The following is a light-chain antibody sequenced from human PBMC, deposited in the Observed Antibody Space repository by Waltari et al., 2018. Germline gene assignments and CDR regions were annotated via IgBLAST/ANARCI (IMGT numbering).Light chain of an antibody. Sequence: DIQMTQSPSSLSASVGDRVTITCQASQGITNFLNWYQQKPGTAPKVLIYDASRLERGVPSRFSGSGSGTDFTFTITSLQPEYVATYYCQQYHNLPLTFGGGTKVEIK. J-gene: IGKJ4*01. CDR3: QQYHNLPLT. V-gene: IGKV1-33*01. CDR1: QGITNF. CDR2: DAS.